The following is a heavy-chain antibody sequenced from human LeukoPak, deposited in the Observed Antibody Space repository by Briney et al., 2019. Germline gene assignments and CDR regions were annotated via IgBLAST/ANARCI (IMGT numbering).Heavy chain of an antibody. CDR3: ARDSGTTGEVKFDP. V-gene: IGHV4-4*07. Sequence: SGTLPLTCTVSGGSISSYYWSWIRQPAGTALEWIGRIYTSGTITYNPSLKSRVTMSVDTSKNQFSLKLSSVTAADTAVYYCARDSGTTGEVKFDPWGQGTLVTVSS. CDR1: GGSISSYY. J-gene: IGHJ5*02. D-gene: IGHD3-10*01. CDR2: IYTSGTI.